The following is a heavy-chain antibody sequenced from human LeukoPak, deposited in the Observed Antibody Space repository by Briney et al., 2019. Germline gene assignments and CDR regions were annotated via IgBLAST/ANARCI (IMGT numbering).Heavy chain of an antibody. J-gene: IGHJ4*02. V-gene: IGHV4-59*01. CDR3: ARGGYRWLQHFDY. CDR2: IYYSGST. CDR1: GGSISSYY. D-gene: IGHD5-24*01. Sequence: TSETLSLTCTVSGGSISSYYWSWIRQPPGKGLGWIGYIYYSGSTNYNPSLKSRVTISVDTSKNQFSLKLSSVTAADTAVYYCARGGYRWLQHFDYWGQGTLVTVSS.